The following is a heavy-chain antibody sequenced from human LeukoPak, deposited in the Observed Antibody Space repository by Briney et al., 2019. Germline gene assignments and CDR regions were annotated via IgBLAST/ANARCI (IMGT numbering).Heavy chain of an antibody. Sequence: SQTLSLTCTVSGVSLSSGGNYWSWIRQHPGKGLEWIGYIYYSGTTQYNPSFKSRITISVDASKNQFSLRLSSVTVADTAVYFCARTGARYFDFWGRGTLVTVSS. CDR3: ARTGARYFDF. V-gene: IGHV4-31*03. CDR2: IYYSGTT. J-gene: IGHJ4*02. CDR1: GVSLSSGGNY. D-gene: IGHD1-14*01.